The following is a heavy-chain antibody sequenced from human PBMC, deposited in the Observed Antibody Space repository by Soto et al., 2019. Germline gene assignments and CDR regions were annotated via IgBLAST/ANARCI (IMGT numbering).Heavy chain of an antibody. CDR1: GGSISSSNW. D-gene: IGHD3-10*01. Sequence: QVQLQESGPGLVKPSGTLSLTCAVSGGSISSSNWWSWVRQPPGKGLEWIGEIYHSGSTNYNPSLKSLVTISVDKSKNQFSLKLSSVTAADTAVYYCAKVRGVRLFYFDYWGQGTLVTVSS. CDR2: IYHSGST. J-gene: IGHJ4*02. V-gene: IGHV4-4*02. CDR3: AKVRGVRLFYFDY.